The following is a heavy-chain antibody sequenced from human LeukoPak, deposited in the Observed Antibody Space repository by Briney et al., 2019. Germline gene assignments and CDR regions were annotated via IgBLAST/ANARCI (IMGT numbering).Heavy chain of an antibody. Sequence: GGSLRLSCAASGFTFSSYWMSWVRQAPGKGLEWVANIKQDGSEKYYVDSVKGRFTISRDNAENSLYLQMNSLRAEDTAVYYCARGGRGYCSSTSCYPDQFDYWGQGTLVTVSS. D-gene: IGHD2-2*01. CDR3: ARGGRGYCSSTSCYPDQFDY. CDR1: GFTFSSYW. V-gene: IGHV3-7*01. CDR2: IKQDGSEK. J-gene: IGHJ4*02.